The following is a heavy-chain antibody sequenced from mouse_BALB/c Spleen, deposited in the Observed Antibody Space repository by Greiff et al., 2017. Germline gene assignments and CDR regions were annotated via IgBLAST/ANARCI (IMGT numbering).Heavy chain of an antibody. CDR2: IWGDGST. Sequence: QVQLKQSGPGLVAPSQSLSITCTVSGFSLTGYGVNWVRQPPGKGLEWLGMIWGDGSTDYNSALKSRLSISKDNSKSQVFLKMNSLQTDDTARYYCARELYGNYGSYYAMDYWGQGTSVTVSS. V-gene: IGHV2-6-7*01. D-gene: IGHD2-1*01. CDR3: ARELYGNYGSYYAMDY. CDR1: GFSLTGYG. J-gene: IGHJ4*01.